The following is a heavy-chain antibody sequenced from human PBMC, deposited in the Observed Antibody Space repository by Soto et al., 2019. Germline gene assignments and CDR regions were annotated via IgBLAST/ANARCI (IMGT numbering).Heavy chain of an antibody. V-gene: IGHV4-31*03. Sequence: LSLTCTVSGGSISSGGYYWSWIRQHPGKGLEWIGYIYYSGSTYYNPSLKSRVIISVDTSKNQFSLKLNSVTAADTAVYYCAKFSYHDSSGYYFYWFGPWGQGALVTVSS. J-gene: IGHJ5*02. CDR3: AKFSYHDSSGYYFYWFGP. CDR1: GGSISSGGYY. D-gene: IGHD3-22*01. CDR2: IYYSGST.